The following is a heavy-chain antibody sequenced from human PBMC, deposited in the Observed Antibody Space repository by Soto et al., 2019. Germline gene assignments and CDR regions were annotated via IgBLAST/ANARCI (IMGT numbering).Heavy chain of an antibody. CDR2: ISYDGSNK. D-gene: IGHD1-26*01. CDR1: GFTFSSYG. V-gene: IGHV3-30*18. CDR3: AKVLILGKSYWYFDL. J-gene: IGHJ2*01. Sequence: QVQLVESGGGVVQPGRSLRLSCAASGFTFSSYGMHWVRQAPGKGLEWVAVISYDGSNKYYADSVKGRFTISRDNSKNTLYLQMNSLRAEDTAVYYCAKVLILGKSYWYFDLWGRGTLVTVSS.